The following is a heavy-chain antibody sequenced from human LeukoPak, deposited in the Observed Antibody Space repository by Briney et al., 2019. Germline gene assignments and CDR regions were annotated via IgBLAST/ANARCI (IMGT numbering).Heavy chain of an antibody. CDR2: IKHDGSER. CDR3: AAGSGWSSEY. CDR1: GLTSGSYW. V-gene: IGHV3-7*03. D-gene: IGHD6-19*01. J-gene: IGHJ4*02. Sequence: GGSLRLSCAASGLTSGSYWMSWARHTPGKGLEWVANIKHDGSERNYMESVKGRFTISRDNGKNSLHLQMNNLRAEDTAVYYCAAGSGWSSEYWGQGTLVTVSS.